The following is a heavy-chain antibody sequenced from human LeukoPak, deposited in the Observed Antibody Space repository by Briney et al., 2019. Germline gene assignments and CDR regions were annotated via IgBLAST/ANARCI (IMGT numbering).Heavy chain of an antibody. CDR3: AGAGVGDPTEL. CDR2: VHGDGNNI. Sequence: GGSHTVSPVPCGYSLSVYAVCRVRQAPRKGMVWVSRVHGDGNNIGYADFGMRRFTSSRDNANNMLYLQMDSLRPEDTAVYYCAGAGVGDPTELWGQGTPVTLSS. CDR1: GYSLSVYA. J-gene: IGHJ4*02. D-gene: IGHD1-26*01. V-gene: IGHV3-74*01.